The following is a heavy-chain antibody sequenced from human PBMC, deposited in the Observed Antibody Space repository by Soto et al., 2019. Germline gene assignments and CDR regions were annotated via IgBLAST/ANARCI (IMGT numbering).Heavy chain of an antibody. CDR1: GFTLTSYG. V-gene: IGHV3-30*18. Sequence: QVQLVESGGGVVQPGRSLRLSCAASGFTLTSYGMHWVRQAPGKGLEWVAVILYDGSYEHYTDSVKGRFAISRDTSKNSLYLQMNSLRVEDTAVYYCAKDGDRPGIAVAGSYWGQGTLVTVSS. CDR2: ILYDGSYE. D-gene: IGHD6-19*01. J-gene: IGHJ4*02. CDR3: AKDGDRPGIAVAGSY.